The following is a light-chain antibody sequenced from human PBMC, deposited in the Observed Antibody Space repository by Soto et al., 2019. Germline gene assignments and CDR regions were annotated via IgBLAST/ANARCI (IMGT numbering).Light chain of an antibody. CDR2: EVS. Sequence: QSVLTQPASVSGSLGQSITISCTGTSTDFGGQNYVSWYQQHQGRAPKLILYEVSNRPSGVSNRFSGSKSGNTASLTISGLQAEDVADYCCSSYTDVVTLEVFGPGTKVTVL. J-gene: IGLJ1*01. CDR1: STDFGGQNY. CDR3: SSYTDVVTLEV. V-gene: IGLV2-14*01.